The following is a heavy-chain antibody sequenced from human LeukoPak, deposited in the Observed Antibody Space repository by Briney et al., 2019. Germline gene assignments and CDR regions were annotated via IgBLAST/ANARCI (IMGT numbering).Heavy chain of an antibody. J-gene: IGHJ4*02. CDR2: IFHSGTT. D-gene: IGHD5-24*01. CDR3: ARLMGDLQSTDY. V-gene: IGHV4-38-2*02. CDR1: GYSISSGYY. Sequence: PSETLSLTCTVSGYSISSGYYWGWIRQPPGKRLEWIRSIFHSGTTYYNPSLKSRLTISVDTSKDQFSLRLTSVTAADTAVYYCARLMGDLQSTDYWGQGALVTVSS.